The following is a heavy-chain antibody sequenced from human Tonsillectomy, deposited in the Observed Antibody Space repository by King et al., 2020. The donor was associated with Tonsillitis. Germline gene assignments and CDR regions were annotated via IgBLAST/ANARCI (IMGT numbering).Heavy chain of an antibody. D-gene: IGHD3-3*01. Sequence: QLVQSGAEVKKPGSSVKVSCKASGGTFSSYAISWVRQAPGQGLEWMGRIIPILGIANYAQKFQGRVTITADKSTSTAYMELSSLGSEDTAVYYCARVSTIFGERRNWGQGTLVTVSS. CDR3: ARVSTIFGERRN. V-gene: IGHV1-69*04. CDR1: GGTFSSYA. CDR2: IIPILGIA. J-gene: IGHJ4*02.